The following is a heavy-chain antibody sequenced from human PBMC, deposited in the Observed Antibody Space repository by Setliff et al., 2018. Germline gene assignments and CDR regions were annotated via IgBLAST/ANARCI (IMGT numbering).Heavy chain of an antibody. J-gene: IGHJ4*01. CDR3: VRQYEETSMVMYYFTS. CDR2: VPHSGSP. Sequence: LSLTCDVSGYSFKSDDYWAWIRQSPGRGLEWIGSVPHSGSPYYNPSRKSRDSISEDRSKNRLSLKLKSVTAADTAIYYCVRQYEETSMVMYYFTSWGPGTLVTVSS. CDR1: GYSFKSDDY. D-gene: IGHD5-18*01. V-gene: IGHV4-38-2*01.